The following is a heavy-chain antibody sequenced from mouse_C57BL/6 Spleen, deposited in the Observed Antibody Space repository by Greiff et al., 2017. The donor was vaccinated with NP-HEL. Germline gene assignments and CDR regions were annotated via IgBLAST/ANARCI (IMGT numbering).Heavy chain of an antibody. J-gene: IGHJ2*01. CDR2: ISSGSSTI. V-gene: IGHV5-17*01. Sequence: EVKVVESGGGLVKPGGSLKLSCAASGFTFSDYGMHWVRQAPEKGLEWVAYISSGSSTIYYADTVKGRFTISRDNAKNTLFLQMTSLRSEDTAMYYCARDDGYYFDYWGQGTTLTVSS. CDR3: ARDDGYYFDY. D-gene: IGHD2-12*01. CDR1: GFTFSDYG.